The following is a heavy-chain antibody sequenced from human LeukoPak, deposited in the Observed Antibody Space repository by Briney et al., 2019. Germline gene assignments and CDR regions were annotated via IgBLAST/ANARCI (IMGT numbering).Heavy chain of an antibody. V-gene: IGHV4-34*01. D-gene: IGHD1-7*01. J-gene: IGHJ4*02. CDR1: GGSFSGYY. CDR2: INHSGST. Sequence: SETLSLTCAVYGGSFSGYYWSWIRQPPGKGLEWIGEINHSGSTNYNPSLKCRVTISVDTSKNQFSLKLSSVTAADTAVYYCARLSSGSTGTTVDYWGQGTLVTVSS. CDR3: ARLSSGSTGTTVDY.